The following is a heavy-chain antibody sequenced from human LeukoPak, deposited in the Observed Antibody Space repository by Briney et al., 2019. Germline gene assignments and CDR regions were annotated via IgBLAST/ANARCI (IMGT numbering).Heavy chain of an antibody. CDR1: GFTFSSYG. J-gene: IGHJ3*02. Sequence: GGSLRLSCAASGFTFSSYGMHWVRQAPGKGLEWVAFIRYDGSNKYYADSVKGRFTISRDNSKNTLYLQMNSLRAEDTAVYYCARDLARGYYDTTGGDDAFDIWGQGTMVTVSS. D-gene: IGHD3-22*01. CDR2: IRYDGSNK. V-gene: IGHV3-30*02. CDR3: ARDLARGYYDTTGGDDAFDI.